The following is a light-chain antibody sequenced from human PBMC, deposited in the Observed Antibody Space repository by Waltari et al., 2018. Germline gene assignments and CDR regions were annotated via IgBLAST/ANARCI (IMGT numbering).Light chain of an antibody. CDR1: QNINNW. CDR2: TTS. V-gene: IGKV1-5*03. J-gene: IGKJ1*01. Sequence: IQMTQSPSTLSASVGDRVTITCRASQNINNWLAWYQQKPGKAPSLLTSTTSPLQPGVPKRLSGSGSGTEFTLTMSSLKPDDFATYHCEEYRTFHWTFGQGTKVEI. CDR3: EEYRTFHWT.